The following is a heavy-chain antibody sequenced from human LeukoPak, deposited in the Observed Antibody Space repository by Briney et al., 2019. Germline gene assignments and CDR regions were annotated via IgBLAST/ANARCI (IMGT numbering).Heavy chain of an antibody. V-gene: IGHV3-48*03. J-gene: IGHJ6*02. D-gene: IGHD3-10*01. CDR2: ISKSGSTI. Sequence: PGGSLRLSCAASGFTFSSYEMNWVRQAPGKGLECVSYISKSGSTIDYADSVKGRFTISRDNAKNSLYLQMNSLRAEDTAVYYCAPLLVAPYGMDVWGQGTTVTVSS. CDR1: GFTFSSYE. CDR3: APLLVAPYGMDV.